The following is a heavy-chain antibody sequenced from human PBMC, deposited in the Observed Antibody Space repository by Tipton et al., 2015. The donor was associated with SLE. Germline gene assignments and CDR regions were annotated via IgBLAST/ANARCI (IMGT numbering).Heavy chain of an antibody. CDR3: ASKAYCSSVTVCFGFDY. J-gene: IGHJ4*02. V-gene: IGHV3-23*04. CDR2: VHGRDAIT. Sequence: QLVQSGGGVVQPGRSLRLSCAASGFTFNNYIMNWVRQAPGKGLEWVSNVHGRDAITNYADAVKGRFAISRDSSRNTVFLQMNSLRAEDTAVYYCASKAYCSSVTVCFGFDYWGQGTLVTVSS. D-gene: IGHD2-2*01. CDR1: GFTFNNYI.